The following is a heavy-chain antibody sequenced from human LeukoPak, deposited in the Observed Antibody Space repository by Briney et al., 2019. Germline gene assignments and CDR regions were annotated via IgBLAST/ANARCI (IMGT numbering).Heavy chain of an antibody. D-gene: IGHD2-21*01. Sequence: GASVKVSCKASGGTFSSYAISWVRQAPGQGLEWMGRIIPILGIANYAQKFQGRVTITADKSTSTAYMELSSLRSEDTAVYYCARLEVDPRYVGVPYFDYWGQGTLVTVSS. CDR3: ARLEVDPRYVGVPYFDY. CDR1: GGTFSSYA. J-gene: IGHJ4*02. CDR2: IIPILGIA. V-gene: IGHV1-69*04.